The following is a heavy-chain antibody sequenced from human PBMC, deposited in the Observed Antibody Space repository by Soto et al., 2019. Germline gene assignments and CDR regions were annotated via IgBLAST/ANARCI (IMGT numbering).Heavy chain of an antibody. Sequence: QVQLQESGPGLVKPSQTLSLTCTVSDGSISSPNYFWHWIRQPPGKGLEWIGNIYYSRSTYNPSLKSRATISIDTAKNQLSQKLRSVTAADTAVYYCAREGEYGDSDYWGQGTLVIVSS. CDR3: AREGEYGDSDY. D-gene: IGHD4-17*01. J-gene: IGHJ4*02. CDR2: IYYSRST. V-gene: IGHV4-30-4*01. CDR1: DGSISSPNYF.